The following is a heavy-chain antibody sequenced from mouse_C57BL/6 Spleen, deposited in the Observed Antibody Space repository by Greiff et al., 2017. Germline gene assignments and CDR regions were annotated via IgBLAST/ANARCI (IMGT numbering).Heavy chain of an antibody. CDR2: ISYDGSN. D-gene: IGHD2-4*01. V-gene: IGHV3-6*01. CDR1: GYSITSGYY. Sequence: EVQLVESGPGLVKPSPSLSLTCSVTGYSITSGYYWNWIRQFPGNKLEWMGYISYDGSNNYNPSLKNRISITRDTSTNQFFLKLNAVTTEDTATYYCARGRDYGFAYWGQGTLVTVSA. J-gene: IGHJ3*01. CDR3: ARGRDYGFAY.